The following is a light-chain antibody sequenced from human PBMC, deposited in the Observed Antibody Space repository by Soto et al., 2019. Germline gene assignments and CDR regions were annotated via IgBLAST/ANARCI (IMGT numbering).Light chain of an antibody. V-gene: IGLV2-23*02. J-gene: IGLJ1*01. CDR2: EVN. CDR1: SSNVGSYKL. Sequence: QSVVTQPASVSGSPGQSITISCTGTSSNVGSYKLVSWYQQHPGKAPKLMIFEVNKRPPGVSNRFSGSKSGNTASLTISGLKVEDEADYYCCSSGGSPTYVFGTGTKVTVL. CDR3: CSSGGSPTYV.